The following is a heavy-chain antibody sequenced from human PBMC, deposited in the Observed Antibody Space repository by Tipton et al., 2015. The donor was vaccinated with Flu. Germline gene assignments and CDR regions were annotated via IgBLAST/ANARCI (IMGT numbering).Heavy chain of an antibody. V-gene: IGHV4-59*01. J-gene: IGHJ4*02. CDR1: GGSIRGYY. Sequence: LRLSCTVSGGSIRGYYWNWIRQPPGKGLEWIGYIYFSGSTEYNPSLRSRVTISLDTSKKHFSLNLSSVIAADTAMYYCARGSYGELLYFDYWGQGTLGIVSS. D-gene: IGHD1-26*01. CDR2: IYFSGST. CDR3: ARGSYGELLYFDY.